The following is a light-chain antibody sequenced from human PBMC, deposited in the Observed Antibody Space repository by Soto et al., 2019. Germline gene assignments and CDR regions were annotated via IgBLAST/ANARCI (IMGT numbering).Light chain of an antibody. Sequence: DIQMTQSPSTLSASVGDRVTITCRASQRISTWLAWYQQKPGKAPKLLIYKASSLESGVPSRFSGSGSGTEFTLIISSLQPDDVATYYYQRYNSYSQSTFGQGTRLEIK. CDR1: QRISTW. CDR3: QRYNSYSQST. V-gene: IGKV1-5*03. J-gene: IGKJ5*01. CDR2: KAS.